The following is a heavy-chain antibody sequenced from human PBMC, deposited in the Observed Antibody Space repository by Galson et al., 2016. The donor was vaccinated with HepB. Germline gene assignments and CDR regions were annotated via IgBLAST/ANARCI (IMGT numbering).Heavy chain of an antibody. CDR1: GYSFTSFA. CDR2: ISGYNGNT. V-gene: IGHV1-18*01. D-gene: IGHD2-8*02. J-gene: IGHJ4*02. CDR3: ARGTKTTGVD. Sequence: SVKVSCKASGYSFTSFAITWVRQAPGQGLEWTGWISGYNGNTNYAQNLQGRVTMTADPATNTAFMELRSLTSDDTAVYYCARGTKTTGVDWGQGTLVTVSS.